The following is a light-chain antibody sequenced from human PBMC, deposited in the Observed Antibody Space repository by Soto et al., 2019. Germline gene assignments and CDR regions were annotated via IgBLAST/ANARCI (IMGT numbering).Light chain of an antibody. J-gene: IGLJ2*01. CDR1: SSDVGGYNY. Sequence: QSALTQPASVSGSPGQSITISCTGTSSDVGGYNYVSWYQQHPGKATKLMIYDVSNRPSGVSNRFSGYKSGNTASLTLSGLEAEDEADYYCSSYTSSNTLFGGGTKLTVL. V-gene: IGLV2-14*01. CDR2: DVS. CDR3: SSYTSSNTL.